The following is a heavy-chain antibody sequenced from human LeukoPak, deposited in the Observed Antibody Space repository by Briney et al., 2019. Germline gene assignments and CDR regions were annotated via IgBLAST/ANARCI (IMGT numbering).Heavy chain of an antibody. V-gene: IGHV1-2*02. CDR1: GYTFTDYL. CDR3: ARGVITGTRDYFHSYMDV. J-gene: IGHJ6*03. CDR2: VSPHSGGT. Sequence: GASVKVSCKDSGYTFTDYLMHWVRQAPGQALEWVGGVSPHSGGTNYAQKFQGRVTMTRDASISTAYMELSRLRSDDTAVYYCARGVITGTRDYFHSYMDVWGKGTTVTVSS. D-gene: IGHD1-7*01.